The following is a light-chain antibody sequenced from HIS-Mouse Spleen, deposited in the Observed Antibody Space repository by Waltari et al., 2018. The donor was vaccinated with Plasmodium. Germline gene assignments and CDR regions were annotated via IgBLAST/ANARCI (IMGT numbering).Light chain of an antibody. J-gene: IGLJ3*02. V-gene: IGLV2-11*01. CDR2: DVR. CDR3: CSYAGSYTWV. Sequence: QSALTQPRSVSGSPGPSVTISRTGTSSDVGGYNYVSWYHKHPGKAPKPMIYDVRKRPSGVPDRFSGSKSGNTASLTISGLQAEDEADYYCCSYAGSYTWVFGGGTKLTVL. CDR1: SSDVGGYNY.